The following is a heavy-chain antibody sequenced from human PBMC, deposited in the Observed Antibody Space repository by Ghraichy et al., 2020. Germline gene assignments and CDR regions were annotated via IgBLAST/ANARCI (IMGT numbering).Heavy chain of an antibody. D-gene: IGHD2-15*01. J-gene: IGHJ5*02. CDR2: ILHDGTNE. V-gene: IGHV3-30*04. Sequence: GGSLRLSCAASGFTFNHFAMDWVRQAPGKGLEWVARILHDGTNEYYADSVKGRFTISRDNSKNTLYLQMNSLRHEDTAVYYCARGRSCVGGRCYEEHNWFGPWGQGAVVTVSS. CDR1: GFTFNHFA. CDR3: ARGRSCVGGRCYEEHNWFGP.